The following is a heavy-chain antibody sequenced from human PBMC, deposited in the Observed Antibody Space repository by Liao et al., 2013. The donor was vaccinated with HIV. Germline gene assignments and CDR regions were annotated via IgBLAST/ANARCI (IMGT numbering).Heavy chain of an antibody. CDR1: GGSISSGSYY. D-gene: IGHD3-3*01. CDR3: ARVPITILVVGSQQGI. V-gene: IGHV4-61*02. J-gene: IGHJ3*02. Sequence: QVQLQESGPGLVKPSQTLSLTCTVSGGSISSGSYYWSWIRQPAGKGLEWIGRIYTSGSTNYNPSLKSRVTISVDTSKNQFSLKLSSVTAADTAVYYCARVPITILVVGSQQGIWGQGTMVTVSS. CDR2: IYTSGST.